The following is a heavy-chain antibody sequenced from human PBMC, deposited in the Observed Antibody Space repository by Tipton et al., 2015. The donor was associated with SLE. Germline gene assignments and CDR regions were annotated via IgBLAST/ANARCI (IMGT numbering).Heavy chain of an antibody. V-gene: IGHV4-59*01. D-gene: IGHD3-10*01. CDR3: ARVKLRFGELFLYHPLDL. CDR2: IYYSGST. Sequence: TLSLTCTVSGGSISSYYWSWIRQPPGKGLEWIGYIYYSGSTNYNPSLKSRVTISVDTSKNHFSLKLSSVTAADTAVYYCARVKLRFGELFLYHPLDLWGQGTMVTVSS. CDR1: GGSISSYY. J-gene: IGHJ3*01.